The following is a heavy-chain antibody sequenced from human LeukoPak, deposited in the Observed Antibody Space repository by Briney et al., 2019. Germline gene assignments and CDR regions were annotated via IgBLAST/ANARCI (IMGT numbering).Heavy chain of an antibody. J-gene: IGHJ4*02. Sequence: GGSLRLSCAASGFTFSDYYMSWIRQAPGKGLEWVSYISSSGSTIYYADSVKGRFTISRDNSKNTLYLQMNSLRAEDTAVYYCAKGFGGRKVLFYFDYWGQGTLVTVSS. CDR1: GFTFSDYY. CDR3: AKGFGGRKVLFYFDY. V-gene: IGHV3-11*01. CDR2: ISSSGSTI. D-gene: IGHD1-26*01.